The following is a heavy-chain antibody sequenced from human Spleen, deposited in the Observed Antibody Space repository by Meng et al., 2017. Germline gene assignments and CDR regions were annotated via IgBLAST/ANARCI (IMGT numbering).Heavy chain of an antibody. V-gene: IGHV4-30-2*01. D-gene: IGHD3-16*01. Sequence: QVQLQASGSGLVKPSQTLSLTCAVSGGSISSGGYSWSWIREPPGKGLEWIGYIYHSGSTYYNPSLKSRVTISVDRSKNQFSLKLSSVTAADTAVYYCARWGSADAFDIWGQGTMVTVSS. J-gene: IGHJ3*02. CDR2: IYHSGST. CDR3: ARWGSADAFDI. CDR1: GGSISSGGYS.